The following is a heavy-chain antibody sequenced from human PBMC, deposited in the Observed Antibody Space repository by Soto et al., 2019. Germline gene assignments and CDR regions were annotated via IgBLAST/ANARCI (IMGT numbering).Heavy chain of an antibody. CDR1: GFTFISYS. Sequence: GGSLRLSCAASGFTFISYSMNWVRQAPGKGLEWVSSISSSSSYIYYADSVKGRFTISRDNANNSLYLQRNSLRAEDTAVYYCARVLSVAGYDYWGQGTTVTVSS. V-gene: IGHV3-21*01. D-gene: IGHD6-19*01. J-gene: IGHJ4*02. CDR2: ISSSSSYI. CDR3: ARVLSVAGYDY.